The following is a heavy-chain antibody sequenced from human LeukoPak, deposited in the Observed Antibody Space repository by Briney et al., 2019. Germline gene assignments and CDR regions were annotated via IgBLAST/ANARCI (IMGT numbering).Heavy chain of an antibody. CDR1: GYTFTSYD. CDR2: MNPNSGNT. CDR3: ARGRGVNWNVAYGMDV. V-gene: IGHV1-8*01. Sequence: ASVKVSCKASGYTFTSYDINWVRQATGQGLEWMGWMNPNSGNTGYAQKFQGRVTMTRNTSTSTAYMELSSLRSEDTAVYYCARGRGVNWNVAYGMDVWGQGTTVTVSS. D-gene: IGHD1-20*01. J-gene: IGHJ6*02.